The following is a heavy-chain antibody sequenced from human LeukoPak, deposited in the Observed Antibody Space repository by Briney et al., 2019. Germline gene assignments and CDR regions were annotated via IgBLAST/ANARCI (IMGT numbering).Heavy chain of an antibody. V-gene: IGHV1-18*01. CDR3: ARDPTIVGVTRGKNAFDV. Sequence: ASVKVSCKASGYTFTSYGISWVRQAPGQGLEWMGWISAYNGNTNYAQKLQGRVTMTTDTSTSTAYMELRSLRSDDTAVYYCARDPTIVGVTRGKNAFDVWGQGTMVTVSS. CDR1: GYTFTSYG. D-gene: IGHD1-26*01. CDR2: ISAYNGNT. J-gene: IGHJ3*01.